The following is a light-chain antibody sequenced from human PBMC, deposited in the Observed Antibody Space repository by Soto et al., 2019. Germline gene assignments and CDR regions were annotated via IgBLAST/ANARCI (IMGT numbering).Light chain of an antibody. Sequence: DIQMTQSPSTLSASVGDRITITCRARRTINTWLAWYQQKPGKAPKLLIYDASTLESGVPSRFSGSGSGTEFTLTISSLQPDDFATYYCQQYDGHFGQGTNEEF. CDR3: QQYDGH. V-gene: IGKV1-5*01. J-gene: IGKJ1*01. CDR2: DAS. CDR1: RTINTW.